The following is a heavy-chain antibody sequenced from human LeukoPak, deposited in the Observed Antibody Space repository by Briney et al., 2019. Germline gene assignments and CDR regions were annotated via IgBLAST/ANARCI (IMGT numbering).Heavy chain of an antibody. CDR3: ARAVGGWDMNFDY. D-gene: IGHD6-19*01. V-gene: IGHV1-69*05. CDR1: GGTFSSYA. CDR2: IIPIFGTA. Sequence: SVKVSCKASGGTFSSYAISWVRQAPGQGLEWMGGIIPIFGTANYAQKFQGRVTITTDESTSTAYMELSSLRSEDTAVYYCARAVGGWDMNFDYWGQGTLVTVSS. J-gene: IGHJ4*02.